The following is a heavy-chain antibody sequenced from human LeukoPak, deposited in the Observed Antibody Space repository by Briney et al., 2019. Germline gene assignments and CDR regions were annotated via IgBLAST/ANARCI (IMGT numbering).Heavy chain of an antibody. V-gene: IGHV5-51*01. Sequence: GESPKISCKGSGYSFPTYWIGWVRQMPGKGLEWMGIIYPGDSDPRYSPSFQGQVTISVDKSINTAYLQWSSLKASDTAMYYCARRAGTSSFDSWGQGTLVTVSP. CDR3: ARRAGTSSFDS. CDR2: IYPGDSDP. CDR1: GYSFPTYW. J-gene: IGHJ4*02. D-gene: IGHD1-7*01.